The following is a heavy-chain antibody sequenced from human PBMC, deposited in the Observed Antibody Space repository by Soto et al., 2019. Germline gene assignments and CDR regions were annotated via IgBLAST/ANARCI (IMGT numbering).Heavy chain of an antibody. CDR2: IYYSGST. V-gene: IGHV4-31*03. D-gene: IGHD3-10*01. Sequence: SETLSLTCTVSGGSISSGGYYWSWIRQHPGKGLEWIGYIYYSGSTYYNPSLKSRVTISVDTSKNQFSLKLSSVTAADTAVYYCARSIVLLWFGEFQDLKFDPWGQGTLVTVSS. CDR1: GGSISSGGYY. J-gene: IGHJ5*02. CDR3: ARSIVLLWFGEFQDLKFDP.